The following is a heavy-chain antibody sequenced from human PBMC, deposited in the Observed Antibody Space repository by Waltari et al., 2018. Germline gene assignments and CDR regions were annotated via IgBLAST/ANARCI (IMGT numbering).Heavy chain of an antibody. Sequence: EVQLVQSGAEVKKPGESLKISCKGSGYSFTSYWIGWVRQMPGKGLEWMGIIYPGDSDSRYCPSFQGQVTISADKSLSTAYLQRSSLKASDTAIYYCARPDQLSTHWYFDPWGRGTLVTVSS. CDR1: GYSFTSYW. D-gene: IGHD2-2*01. CDR2: IYPGDSDS. V-gene: IGHV5-51*01. CDR3: ARPDQLSTHWYFDP. J-gene: IGHJ2*01.